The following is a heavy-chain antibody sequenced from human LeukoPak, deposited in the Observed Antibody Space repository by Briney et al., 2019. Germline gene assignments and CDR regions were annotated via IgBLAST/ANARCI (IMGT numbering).Heavy chain of an antibody. Sequence: GASVKVSCKASGYTFTGYYMHWVRQAPGQGLEWMGWINPNSGGTNYAQKFQGRVTMTRDTSISTAYMELSSLRSEDTAVYYCASPDIVVVASPAYFQHWGQGTLVTVSS. CDR1: GYTFTGYY. CDR3: ASPDIVVVASPAYFQH. V-gene: IGHV1-2*02. J-gene: IGHJ1*01. CDR2: INPNSGGT. D-gene: IGHD2-15*01.